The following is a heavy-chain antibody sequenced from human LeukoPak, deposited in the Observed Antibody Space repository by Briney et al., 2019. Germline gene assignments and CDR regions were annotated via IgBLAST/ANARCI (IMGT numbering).Heavy chain of an antibody. CDR1: GFTFSSYW. CDR2: INSDGSST. J-gene: IGHJ6*03. V-gene: IGHV3-74*01. CDR3: ARVPGGNSYYYYMDV. D-gene: IGHD2-15*01. Sequence: GGSLRLSCAASGFTFSSYWMHWVRHAPGKGLVWVSRINSDGSSTSYADSVKGRFTISRDNAKNTLYLQMNSLRAEDTAVYYCARVPGGNSYYYYMDVWGKGTTVAVSS.